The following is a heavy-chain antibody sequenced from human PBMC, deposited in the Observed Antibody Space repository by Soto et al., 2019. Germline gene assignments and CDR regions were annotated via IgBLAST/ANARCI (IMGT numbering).Heavy chain of an antibody. CDR3: ATSHSAMGWLDP. J-gene: IGHJ5*02. Sequence: SETLSLTCTVSGGSISSYYWSWIRQPPGKGLEWIGYIYYSGSTNYNPSLKSRVTISVDTSKNQFSLKLSSVTAADTAVYYCATSHSAMGWLDPWGQGTLVTVSS. CDR1: GGSISSYY. D-gene: IGHD6-13*01. CDR2: IYYSGST. V-gene: IGHV4-59*08.